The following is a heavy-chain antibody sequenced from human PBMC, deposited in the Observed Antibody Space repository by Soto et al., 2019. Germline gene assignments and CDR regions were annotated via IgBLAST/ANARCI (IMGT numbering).Heavy chain of an antibody. Sequence: QVQLVEAGGGVVQPGESLRLSCTTYGFSFSGFVMQWVRQAPGKGLEWVAVIWNDGSQIHYADSVKGRFTISRDNSKNTVYLQMNSLRAEDTAVYYCVRGSSCSSTTCYNLGWFAPWGHGTQVTVSS. CDR1: GFSFSGFV. J-gene: IGHJ5*02. CDR2: IWNDGSQI. V-gene: IGHV3-33*01. CDR3: VRGSSCSSTTCYNLGWFAP. D-gene: IGHD2-2*01.